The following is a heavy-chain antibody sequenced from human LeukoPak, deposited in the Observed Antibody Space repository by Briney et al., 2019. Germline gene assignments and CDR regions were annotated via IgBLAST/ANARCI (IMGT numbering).Heavy chain of an antibody. CDR3: ARDRLLYLDY. V-gene: IGHV3-53*01. CDR1: GFTVSNNY. J-gene: IGHJ4*02. Sequence: GGSLRLSCAASGFTVSNNYMSWVRQAPGKGLEWVSAVYDGDTTYYADSVKGRFTISRDNSKSTLYLQINSLRVEDTAVYFCARDRLLYLDYWGQGTPVTVSS. CDR2: VYDGDTT. D-gene: IGHD2-21*02.